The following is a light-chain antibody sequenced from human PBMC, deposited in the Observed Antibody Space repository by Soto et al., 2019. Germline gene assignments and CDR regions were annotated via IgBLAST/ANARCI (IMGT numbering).Light chain of an antibody. V-gene: IGKV3-15*01. Sequence: EIAVTQSPATLSVSPGERATLSCRASQSIGLNLAWYQQKPGQAPRLLIYEGSTRATGVPARFSGSGSGTDFTLVISSLQAADFANYSCQQYNNWPRTFGQGTKVEIK. J-gene: IGKJ1*01. CDR3: QQYNNWPRT. CDR1: QSIGLN. CDR2: EGS.